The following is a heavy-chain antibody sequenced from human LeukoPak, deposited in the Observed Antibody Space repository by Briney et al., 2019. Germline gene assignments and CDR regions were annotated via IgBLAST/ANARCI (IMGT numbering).Heavy chain of an antibody. CDR3: AAERYGGISDCCNFEI. V-gene: IGHV1-69*06. D-gene: IGHD4-23*01. CDR1: GGTFSSYA. CDR2: IIPIFGTP. J-gene: IGHJ3*02. Sequence: EASVKVSCKASGGTFSSYAISWVRQAPGQGLEWMGGIIPIFGTPNYAQKFQGKVTITADKSTSTACMELSSLRSEDTAVYYCAAERYGGISDCCNFEIWGQGTMVTVSS.